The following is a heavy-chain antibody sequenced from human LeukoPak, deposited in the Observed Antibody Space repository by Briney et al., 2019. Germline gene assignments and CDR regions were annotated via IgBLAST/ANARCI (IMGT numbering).Heavy chain of an antibody. CDR2: ISGNGGRT. D-gene: IGHD1-14*01. CDR1: GYIFGNMW. CDR3: AKDFGRNLGGPGY. Sequence: GGSLRLSCAGSGYIFGNMWMSWVRQAPGGGLEWVSGISGNGGRTYYADSVKGRFAISRDDSKSTLYLQMNSLRGEDTAVYYCAKDFGRNLGGPGYWGRGTLVIVSS. V-gene: IGHV3-23*01. J-gene: IGHJ4*02.